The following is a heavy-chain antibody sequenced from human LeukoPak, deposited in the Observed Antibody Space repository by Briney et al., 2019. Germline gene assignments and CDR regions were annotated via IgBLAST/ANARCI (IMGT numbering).Heavy chain of an antibody. CDR2: ISSSSSDK. CDR3: AKDLGPGSMATSPGFDY. D-gene: IGHD5-24*01. V-gene: IGHV3-21*05. CDR1: GFTFSSYI. J-gene: IGHJ4*02. Sequence: GGSLRLSCAASGFTFSSYIMNWVRQAPGKGLEWVSDISSSSSDKNYASSVKGRFTISRDNAKTSLYLQMNSLRAEDTALYYCAKDLGPGSMATSPGFDYWGQGTLVTVSS.